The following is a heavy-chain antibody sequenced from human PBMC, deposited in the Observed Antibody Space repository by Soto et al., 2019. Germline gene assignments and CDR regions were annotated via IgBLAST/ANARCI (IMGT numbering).Heavy chain of an antibody. V-gene: IGHV3-64*01. Sequence: EVQLAESGGGLAQPGGSLRLSCAASGFTLSGYAMDWVRQAPGKGLEYVSGISSNGVGTYYANSVQGRFTISRDNSKNTVYFQMGSLRPEDMVVYYCARRARPNFYYMAVWGKGTTVTVSS. J-gene: IGHJ6*03. CDR2: ISSNGVGT. D-gene: IGHD6-6*01. CDR3: ARRARPNFYYMAV. CDR1: GFTLSGYA.